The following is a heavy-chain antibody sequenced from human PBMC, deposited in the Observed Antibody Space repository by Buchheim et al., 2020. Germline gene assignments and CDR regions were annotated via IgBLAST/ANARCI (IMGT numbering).Heavy chain of an antibody. CDR2: ISSSSSYI. J-gene: IGHJ6*02. D-gene: IGHD6-6*01. CDR3: ARGIRQLVVWNYYYGMDV. CDR1: GFTFSIYS. V-gene: IGHV3-21*01. Sequence: EVQLVESGGGLVKPGGSLRLSCAASGFTFSIYSMNWVRQAPGKGLEWVSSISSSSSYIYYADSVKGRFLTSRDNAKNPLYLQMNSLRAEDTAVYYCARGIRQLVVWNYYYGMDVWGQGTT.